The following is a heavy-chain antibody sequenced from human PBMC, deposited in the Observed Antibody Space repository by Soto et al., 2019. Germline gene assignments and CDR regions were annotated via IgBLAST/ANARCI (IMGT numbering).Heavy chain of an antibody. V-gene: IGHV1-69*02. CDR2: IIPILGIA. Sequence: QVQLVQSGAEVKKPGSSVKVSCKASGGTFSSYTITWVRQAPGQGLEWMGRIIPILGIANYAQKFQGRVTITADKSTSTAYMELSSVRSEDTAVYYCSRSSGWYEDYFDYWGQGTLVNVSS. J-gene: IGHJ4*02. CDR3: SRSSGWYEDYFDY. D-gene: IGHD6-19*01. CDR1: GGTFSSYT.